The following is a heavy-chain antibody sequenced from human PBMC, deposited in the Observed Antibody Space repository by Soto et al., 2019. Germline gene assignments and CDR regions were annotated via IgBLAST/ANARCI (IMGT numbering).Heavy chain of an antibody. D-gene: IGHD3-22*01. CDR1: GYTFTSYA. V-gene: IGHV1-3*01. CDR3: ARPQYYYDSRGYRFSGMEV. Sequence: EASVKVSCKASGYTFTSYAMHWVRQAPGQRLEWMGWINAGNGNKKYSQKFKGRVTITRDTSATTAYMELSSLRSEDTAVFYCARPQYYYDSRGYRFSGMEVWGQGTTVTFS. CDR2: INAGNGNK. J-gene: IGHJ6*02.